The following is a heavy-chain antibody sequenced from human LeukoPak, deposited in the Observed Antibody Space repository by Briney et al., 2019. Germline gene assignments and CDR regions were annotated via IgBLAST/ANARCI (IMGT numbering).Heavy chain of an antibody. CDR2: IYDNKSA. D-gene: IGHD3-3*01. CDR1: GVSINGHY. CDR3: ARVLQNYYHFDA. V-gene: IGHV4-59*11. J-gene: IGHJ6*03. Sequence: SGTLSLTCTVSGVSINGHYWSWIRQPPGKGLEWIAFIYDNKSATYKSSLVSRVTMTVDTSKYQVSLKLNSVTAADTAVYYCARVLQNYYHFDAWGEGTTVTVSS.